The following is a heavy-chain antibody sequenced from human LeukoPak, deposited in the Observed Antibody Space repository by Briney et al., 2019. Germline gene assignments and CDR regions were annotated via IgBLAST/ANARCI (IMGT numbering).Heavy chain of an antibody. Sequence: GGSLRLSCEASRFTFSHYGMHWVRQAPGKGLEWVAVIWSDATNQYYADSVKGRFTISRDNFKNTVSLQMNSLRAEDTAVYYCAKESAYASGWDFFDSWGQGTLVTVSS. D-gene: IGHD3-10*01. CDR2: IWSDATNQ. CDR1: RFTFSHYG. CDR3: AKESAYASGWDFFDS. J-gene: IGHJ4*02. V-gene: IGHV3-33*06.